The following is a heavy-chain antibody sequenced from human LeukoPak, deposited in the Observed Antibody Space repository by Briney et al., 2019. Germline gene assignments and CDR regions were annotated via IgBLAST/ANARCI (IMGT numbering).Heavy chain of an antibody. Sequence: GGSLRLSCAASGFTFSRYWMHWVRQAPGKGLVWVSRISPDGSRTTYADSVKGRFTISRDNAKNTVYLQMNSLRAEDTAVYYCATGDYGFPIGYWGQGTLVTVSS. CDR3: ATGDYGFPIGY. J-gene: IGHJ4*02. CDR2: ISPDGSRT. D-gene: IGHD4-17*01. CDR1: GFTFSRYW. V-gene: IGHV3-74*01.